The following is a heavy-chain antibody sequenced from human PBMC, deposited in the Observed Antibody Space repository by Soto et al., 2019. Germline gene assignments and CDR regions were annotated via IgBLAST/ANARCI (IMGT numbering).Heavy chain of an antibody. J-gene: IGHJ3*02. Sequence: GGSLRLSCAASGFTFSSYGMHWVRQAPGKGLEWAAVISYDGSNKYYADSVKGRFTISRDNSKNTLYLQMNSLRAEDTAVYYCAGVVGANAFDIWGQGTMVTVSS. CDR1: GFTFSSYG. CDR3: AGVVGANAFDI. V-gene: IGHV3-30*03. D-gene: IGHD2-15*01. CDR2: ISYDGSNK.